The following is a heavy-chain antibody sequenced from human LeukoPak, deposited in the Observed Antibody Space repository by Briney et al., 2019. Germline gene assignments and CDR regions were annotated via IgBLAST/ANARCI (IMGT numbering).Heavy chain of an antibody. CDR3: ARDGGEDTSGMDV. Sequence: GGSLRLSCAASGFTFSTYAIHWVRQAPGKGLEWLAVVWYDGSNKNYADSVKGRFTISRDNSENTLYLQMDSLRVEDTAVYYCARDGGEDTSGMDVRGHGTTVTVSS. J-gene: IGHJ6*02. V-gene: IGHV3-33*01. D-gene: IGHD2-21*01. CDR1: GFTFSTYA. CDR2: VWYDGSNK.